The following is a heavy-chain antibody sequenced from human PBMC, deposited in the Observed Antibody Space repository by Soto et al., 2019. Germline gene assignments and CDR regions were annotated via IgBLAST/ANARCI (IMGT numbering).Heavy chain of an antibody. J-gene: IGHJ6*02. CDR2: IKQDGSER. V-gene: IGHV3-7*03. CDR1: GFTFIDNW. Sequence: GGSLRLSCAFGFTFIDNWMGWVRQAPGKGLEWVANIKQDGSERYYVDSVEGRFTISRDNAKNSLYLQMTSLRSEDTAVYYCEAEMYYYYGMDVWGQGTTVTVSS. CDR3: EAEMYYYYGMDV.